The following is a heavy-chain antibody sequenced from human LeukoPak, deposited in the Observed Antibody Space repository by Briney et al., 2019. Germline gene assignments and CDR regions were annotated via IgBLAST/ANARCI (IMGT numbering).Heavy chain of an antibody. V-gene: IGHV1-2*02. CDR2: INPNSGGT. D-gene: IGHD2-2*01. CDR3: ARGRGVVPAAITFDY. J-gene: IGHJ4*02. CDR1: GYTFTGYY. Sequence: APVKVSCKASGYTFTGYYMHWVRQAPGQGLEWMGWINPNSGGTNYAQKFQGRVTMTRDTSISTAYMELSRLRSDDTAVYYCARGRGVVPAAITFDYWGQGTLVTVSS.